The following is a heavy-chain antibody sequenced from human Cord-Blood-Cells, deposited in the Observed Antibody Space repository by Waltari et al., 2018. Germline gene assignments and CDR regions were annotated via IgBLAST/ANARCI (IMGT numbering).Heavy chain of an antibody. V-gene: IGHV4-38-2*01. Sequence: QVQLQESGPGLVKPSETLSLTCAVSGYSISSGYYWGWIRQPPGKGLEWIGSIYHSGSTYYNPSLKSRVTISVDTSKNQFSLKLSSVTAADTAVYYCATYEYSSSSGPFDYWGQGTLVTVSS. D-gene: IGHD6-6*01. CDR3: ATYEYSSSSGPFDY. J-gene: IGHJ4*02. CDR2: IYHSGST. CDR1: GYSISSGYY.